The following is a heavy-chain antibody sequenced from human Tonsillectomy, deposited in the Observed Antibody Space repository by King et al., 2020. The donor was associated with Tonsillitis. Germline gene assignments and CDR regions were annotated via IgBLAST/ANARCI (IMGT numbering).Heavy chain of an antibody. D-gene: IGHD5-18*01. CDR1: GFTFSSYW. Sequence: VQLVESGGGLVQPGGSLRLSCTASGFTFSSYWMSWVRQAPGKGLEWVANIKHDGNEKHYVDSVKGRFTISRDNAKKSMYLQMNSLRAEDTAVYYCARARYMEGNWGQGTLVTVSS. V-gene: IGHV3-7*03. CDR2: IKHDGNEK. J-gene: IGHJ4*02. CDR3: ARARYMEGN.